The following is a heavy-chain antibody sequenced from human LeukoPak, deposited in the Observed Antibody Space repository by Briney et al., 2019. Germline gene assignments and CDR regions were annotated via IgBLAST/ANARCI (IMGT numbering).Heavy chain of an antibody. CDR2: MNPNSGNT. J-gene: IGHJ6*03. CDR1: GGTFSSYD. CDR3: ARGVGYCSSTSCHPAYYYYYMDV. D-gene: IGHD2-2*03. Sequence: GASVKVSCKASGGTFSSYDINWVRQATGQGLEWMGWMNPNSGNTGYAQKFQGRVTITRNTSISTAYMELSSLRSEDTAVYYCARGVGYCSSTSCHPAYYYYYMDVWGKGTTVTVSS. V-gene: IGHV1-8*03.